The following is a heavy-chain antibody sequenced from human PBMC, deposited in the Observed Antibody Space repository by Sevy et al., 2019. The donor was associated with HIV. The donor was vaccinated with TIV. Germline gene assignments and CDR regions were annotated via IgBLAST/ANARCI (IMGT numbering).Heavy chain of an antibody. D-gene: IGHD2-15*01. Sequence: GESLKISCAPSGFTFSSYAMHWVRQAPGKGLEWVAVISYDGSNKYYADSVKGRFTISRDNSKNTLYLQMNSLRAEDTAVYYCARDESRILHGGRPRKGSGMDVWGQGTTVTVSS. CDR2: ISYDGSNK. CDR1: GFTFSSYA. V-gene: IGHV3-30-3*01. J-gene: IGHJ6*02. CDR3: ARDESRILHGGRPRKGSGMDV.